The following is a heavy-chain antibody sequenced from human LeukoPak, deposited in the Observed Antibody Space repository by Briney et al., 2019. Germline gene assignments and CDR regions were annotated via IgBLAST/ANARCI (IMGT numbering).Heavy chain of an antibody. J-gene: IGHJ4*02. Sequence: PSETLSLTCTVSGGSISSYYWSWIRQPAGKGLEWIGRIYTSGSTNYNPSLTSRVTMSVDTSKNQFSLKLSSVTAADTAVYYCARGSLAAYCGGDCYPSLDYWGQGTLVTVSS. CDR3: ARGSLAAYCGGDCYPSLDY. CDR1: GGSISSYY. D-gene: IGHD2-21*02. V-gene: IGHV4-4*07. CDR2: IYTSGST.